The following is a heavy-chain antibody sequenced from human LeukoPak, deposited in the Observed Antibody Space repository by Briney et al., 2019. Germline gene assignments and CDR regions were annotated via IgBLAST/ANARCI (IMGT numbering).Heavy chain of an antibody. V-gene: IGHV1-69*13. Sequence: ASVKVSCKASGGTFSSYAISWVRQAPGQGLEWMGGIIPIFGTANYAQKFQGRVTITADESTSTAYMELSSLRSEDTAVYYCASAEGVSYSSSWYDPFDYWGQGTLVTVSS. CDR1: GGTFSSYA. J-gene: IGHJ4*02. CDR2: IIPIFGTA. CDR3: ASAEGVSYSSSWYDPFDY. D-gene: IGHD6-13*01.